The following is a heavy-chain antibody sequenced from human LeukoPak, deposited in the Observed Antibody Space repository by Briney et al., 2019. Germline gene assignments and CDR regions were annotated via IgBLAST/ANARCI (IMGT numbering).Heavy chain of an antibody. V-gene: IGHV1-8*01. J-gene: IGHJ5*02. D-gene: IGHD6-19*01. CDR1: RYTFTSYD. CDR3: ARGRAVAGTVWFDP. CDR2: MNPNSGDT. Sequence: GASVKVSCKASRYTFTSYDINWVRQATGQGLEWMGWMNPNSGDTGYAQKFQGRVTMTRNTSISTAYMELSSLRSEDTAVYYCARGRAVAGTVWFDPWGQGTLVTVSS.